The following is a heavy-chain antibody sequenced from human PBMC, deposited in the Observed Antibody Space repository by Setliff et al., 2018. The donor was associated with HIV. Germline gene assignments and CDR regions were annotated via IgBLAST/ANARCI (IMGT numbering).Heavy chain of an antibody. CDR1: GFTVSSNY. J-gene: IGHJ6*03. CDR2: IYSGGST. D-gene: IGHD6-13*01. Sequence: GGSLRLSCAASGFTVSSNYMSWVRQAPGKGLECISIIYSGGSTYYADSVKGRFTVSRDNSKNTLYLQMNSLRAEDTAVYYCARAPGSSWYRAAYYYMDVWGKGTTVTVSS. CDR3: ARAPGSSWYRAAYYYMDV. V-gene: IGHV3-53*01.